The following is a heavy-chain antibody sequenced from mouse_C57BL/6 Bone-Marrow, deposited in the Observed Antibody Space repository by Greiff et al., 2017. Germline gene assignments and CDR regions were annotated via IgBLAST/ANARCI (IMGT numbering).Heavy chain of an antibody. V-gene: IGHV1-82*01. CDR1: GYAFSSSW. CDR2: IYPGDGDT. J-gene: IGHJ3*01. D-gene: IGHD2-4*01. CDR3: ARPYDYDRAWFAY. Sequence: QVQLKQSGPELVKPGASVKISCKASGYAFSSSWMNWVKQRPGKGLEWIGRIYPGDGDTNYNGKFKGKATLTADKSSSTAYMQLSSLTSEDSAVXVCARPYDYDRAWFAYWGQGTLVTVSA.